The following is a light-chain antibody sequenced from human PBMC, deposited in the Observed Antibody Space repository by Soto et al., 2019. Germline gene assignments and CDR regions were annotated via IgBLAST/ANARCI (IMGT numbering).Light chain of an antibody. CDR3: HQYGSSPT. CDR1: QSVSRSY. J-gene: IGKJ5*01. CDR2: GAS. V-gene: IGKV3-20*01. Sequence: IVLTQSPATICLSPGQRSSVSCRASQSVSRSYLAWYKQKPRQAPWLLIYGASSRATGIPDSFSGSGSGTEFTLTISRMQPEYAALYYCHQYGSSPTFGHGTRLEIK.